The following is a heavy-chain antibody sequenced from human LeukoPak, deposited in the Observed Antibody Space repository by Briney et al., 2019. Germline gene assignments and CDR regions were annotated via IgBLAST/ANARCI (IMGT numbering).Heavy chain of an antibody. CDR2: ISGSDGRT. CDR3: ARDRRFPDDVFDI. Sequence: GGSLRLSCAASGFTFSSYAMSWVRQAPGKGLEWVSAISGSDGRTWYADSVKGRLTISRDNSKNTLYLQMNSLRAEDTAVYYRARDRRFPDDVFDIWGQGTLVTVSS. J-gene: IGHJ3*02. CDR1: GFTFSSYA. V-gene: IGHV3-23*01. D-gene: IGHD2-21*01.